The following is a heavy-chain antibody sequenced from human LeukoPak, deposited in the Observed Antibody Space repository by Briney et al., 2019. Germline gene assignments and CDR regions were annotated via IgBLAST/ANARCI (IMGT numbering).Heavy chain of an antibody. CDR1: GGSFSGYY. J-gene: IGHJ4*02. Sequence: KASETLSLTCAVYGGSFSGYYWSWIRQPPGKGLEWIGEINHSGSTNYNPSLKSRVTISVDTSKNQFSLKLSSVTAAYTAVYYCARGGIAVAGSDFDYWGQGTLVTVSS. CDR2: INHSGST. V-gene: IGHV4-34*01. CDR3: ARGGIAVAGSDFDY. D-gene: IGHD6-19*01.